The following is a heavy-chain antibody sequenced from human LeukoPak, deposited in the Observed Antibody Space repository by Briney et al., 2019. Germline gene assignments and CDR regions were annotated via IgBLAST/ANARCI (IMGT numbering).Heavy chain of an antibody. CDR2: ISSSGNTI. Sequence: GGSLRLSCAASGFTFSSYEMNWVRQAPGKGLEFVSFISSSGNTIYYADSVKGRFTISRDNAKNSLFLQMNSLRAEDTAVYYCARAGGIESAFDWGQGALVTVSS. CDR3: ARAGGIESAFD. CDR1: GFTFSSYE. J-gene: IGHJ4*02. V-gene: IGHV3-48*03. D-gene: IGHD5-12*01.